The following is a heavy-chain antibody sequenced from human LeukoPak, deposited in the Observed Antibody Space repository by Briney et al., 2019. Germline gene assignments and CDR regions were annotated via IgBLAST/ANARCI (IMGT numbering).Heavy chain of an antibody. CDR2: INHSGST. CDR3: ARGAPPYSSSPRSSNFDH. J-gene: IGHJ4*02. CDR1: GGSFSGYY. V-gene: IGHV4-34*01. D-gene: IGHD6-6*01. Sequence: SETLSLTCAVYGGSFSGYYWSWIRQPPGKGLEWIGEINHSGSTNYNPSLKSRVTISVDTSKNQFSLKLSSVTAADTAVYYCARGAPPYSSSPRSSNFDHWGQGTLVTVSS.